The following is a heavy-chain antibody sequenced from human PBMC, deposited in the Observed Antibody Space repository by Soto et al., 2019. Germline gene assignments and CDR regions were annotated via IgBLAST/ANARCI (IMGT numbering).Heavy chain of an antibody. CDR1: GYTFTNYG. D-gene: IGHD3-10*01. CDR3: ARSSEVRGAYWLDP. Sequence: QVHLVQSGAEVKKPGALVSVSCKASGYTFTNYGVSWVRQAPGQGLEWMGWISGYNGNTNYAQKVQGRVTMTTDTSTSTAYMELRNLTFDDTAVYYCARSSEVRGAYWLDPWGQGTLVTVSS. CDR2: ISGYNGNT. V-gene: IGHV1-18*01. J-gene: IGHJ5*02.